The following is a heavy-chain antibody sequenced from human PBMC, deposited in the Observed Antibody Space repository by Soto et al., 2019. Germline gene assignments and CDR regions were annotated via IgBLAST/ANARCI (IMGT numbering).Heavy chain of an antibody. CDR3: AKFLGDSSSWYWFDP. J-gene: IGHJ5*02. Sequence: GGSLRLSCAASGFTFSSYAMSWVRQAPGKGLEWVSAISGSGGSTYYADSVKGRFTISRDNSKNTLYLQMNSLRAEDTAVYYCAKFLGDSSSWYWFDPWGQGTLVTVSS. V-gene: IGHV3-23*01. D-gene: IGHD6-13*01. CDR2: ISGSGGST. CDR1: GFTFSSYA.